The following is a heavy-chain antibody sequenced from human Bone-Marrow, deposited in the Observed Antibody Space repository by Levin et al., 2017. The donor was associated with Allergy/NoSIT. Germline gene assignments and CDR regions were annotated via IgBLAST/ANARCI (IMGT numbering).Heavy chain of an antibody. CDR3: ATAVI. V-gene: IGHV3-74*01. CDR2: ISPDGSAT. CDR1: GFTFGDSW. Sequence: GESLKISCAASGFTFGDSWMNWVRQAPGKGLVWLSYISPDGSATTYADSVKGRFTISRDNAKNTLYLQMNSLRAEDTAVYYCATAVIWGQGTLLTVSS. J-gene: IGHJ4*02. D-gene: IGHD2/OR15-2a*01.